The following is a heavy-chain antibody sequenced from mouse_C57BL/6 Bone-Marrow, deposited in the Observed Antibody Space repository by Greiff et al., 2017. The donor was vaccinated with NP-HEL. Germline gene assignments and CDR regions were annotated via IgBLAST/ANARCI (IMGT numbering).Heavy chain of an antibody. J-gene: IGHJ2*01. CDR2: ISSGGSYT. CDR1: GFTFSGYG. CDR3: ARTTDPFDY. D-gene: IGHD1-1*01. Sequence: DVTLVESGGGLVKPGGSLKLSCAASGFTFSGYGMSWFRRTPDKRLEWVATISSGGSYTYYPDSVKGRFTISRDNAKNTLYLQMSSLKSEDTAMYYCARTTDPFDYWGQGTTLTVSS. V-gene: IGHV5-6*03.